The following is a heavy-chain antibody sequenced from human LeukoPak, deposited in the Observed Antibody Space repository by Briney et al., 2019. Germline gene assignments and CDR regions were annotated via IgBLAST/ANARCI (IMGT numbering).Heavy chain of an antibody. J-gene: IGHJ5*02. D-gene: IGHD4-17*01. CDR3: ARDLNPLPDYGDYRDWFDP. Sequence: ASVKVSCKASGYTFTSYGISWVRQAPGQGLEWMGWISAYNGNTNYAQKLQGRVTMTTDTSTSTAYMELRSLRSDDTAVYYCARDLNPLPDYGDYRDWFDPWGQGTLVTVSS. CDR2: ISAYNGNT. CDR1: GYTFTSYG. V-gene: IGHV1-18*01.